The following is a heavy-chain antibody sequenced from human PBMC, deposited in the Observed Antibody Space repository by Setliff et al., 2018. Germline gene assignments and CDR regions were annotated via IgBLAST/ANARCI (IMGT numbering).Heavy chain of an antibody. V-gene: IGHV1-69*13. Sequence: GASVNVSCKASGGTLSNYAISWVRQAPGQGLEWMGGIIPMFGPANYAQKFQGRVTITADESTSTAYMQLSSLRSEDTAVYYCVREGVDTRSSTDYRYYMDVWGKGTTVTVSS. D-gene: IGHD5-18*01. CDR2: IIPMFGPA. J-gene: IGHJ6*03. CDR3: VREGVDTRSSTDYRYYMDV. CDR1: GGTLSNYA.